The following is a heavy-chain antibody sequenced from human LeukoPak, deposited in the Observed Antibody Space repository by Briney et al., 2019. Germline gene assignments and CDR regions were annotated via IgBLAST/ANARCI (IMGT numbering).Heavy chain of an antibody. J-gene: IGHJ4*02. D-gene: IGHD6-6*01. CDR2: IRSKANNYAT. CDR3: SCRGGGSSYDFDY. V-gene: IGHV3-73*01. CDR1: GFTFSGSA. Sequence: GGSLRLSCAASGFTFSGSAIHWVRQASGKGLEWVGRIRSKANNYATAYVASVKGRFTISRDDSKNTAYLQMSIRKTEDTAVYYCSCRGGGSSYDFDYWGQGTLVTVSS.